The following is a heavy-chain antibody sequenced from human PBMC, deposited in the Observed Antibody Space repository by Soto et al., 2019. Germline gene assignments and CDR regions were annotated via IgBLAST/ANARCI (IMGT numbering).Heavy chain of an antibody. D-gene: IGHD3-16*01. CDR3: TRDWTFYYDTVT. CDR2: IKSKGSGGTI. V-gene: IGHV3-15*07. Sequence: EEQLVESGGGLVKPGGSLRLSCAGSGFKFSDAWMNWVRQAPGKGLEWVGRIKSKGSGGTIDYAAPVKGRFIISRDDSKSTLFLQMNSLKIEDTAVYYCTRDWTFYYDTVTWRQGTMVTVPS. CDR1: GFKFSDAW. J-gene: IGHJ3*01.